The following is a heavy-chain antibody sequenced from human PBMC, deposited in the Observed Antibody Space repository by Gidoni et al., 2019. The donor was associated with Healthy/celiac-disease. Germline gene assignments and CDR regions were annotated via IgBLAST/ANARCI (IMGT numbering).Heavy chain of an antibody. Sequence: EVQLLESGGGLVQPGGSLRLYCAASGFTFSSYAMSWVRQAPGKGLEWVSAISGSGGSTYYADSVKGRFTISRDNSKNTLYLQMNSLRAEDTAVYYCAKEWYCSGGSCYSYFDYWGQGTLVTVSS. CDR3: AKEWYCSGGSCYSYFDY. CDR2: ISGSGGST. CDR1: GFTFSSYA. V-gene: IGHV3-23*01. D-gene: IGHD2-15*01. J-gene: IGHJ4*02.